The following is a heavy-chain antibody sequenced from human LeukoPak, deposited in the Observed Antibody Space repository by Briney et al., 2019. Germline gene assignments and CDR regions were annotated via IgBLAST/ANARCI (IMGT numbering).Heavy chain of an antibody. CDR3: ARNLGGYSGYDYFDY. CDR2: IYYSGST. J-gene: IGHJ4*02. D-gene: IGHD5-12*01. V-gene: IGHV4-59*01. CDR1: GGSISSYY. Sequence: TSETLSLTCTVSGGSISSYYWSWIRQPPGKGLEWIGYIYYSGSTNYNPPLKSRDTISVDTSKNQFSLKLSSVTAADTAVYYCARNLGGYSGYDYFDYWGQGTLVTVSS.